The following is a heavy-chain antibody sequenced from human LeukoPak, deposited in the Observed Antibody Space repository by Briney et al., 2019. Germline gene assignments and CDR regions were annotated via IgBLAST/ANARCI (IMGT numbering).Heavy chain of an antibody. CDR3: AKGISGSCYTGLGF. D-gene: IGHD2-2*02. V-gene: IGHV3-23*05. CDR2: IYGSNNNT. J-gene: IGHJ4*02. CDR1: GFTFSNYA. Sequence: GGSLRLSCAASGFTFSNYAMGWVRLAPGKGLQWISCIYGSNNNTYYTDSVTGRFTISRDNSKTTLFLQMNSLRAEDTAVYYCAKGISGSCYTGLGFWGQGTLVTVSS.